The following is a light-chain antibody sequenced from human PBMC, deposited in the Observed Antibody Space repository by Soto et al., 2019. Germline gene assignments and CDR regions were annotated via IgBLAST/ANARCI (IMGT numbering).Light chain of an antibody. J-gene: IGKJ1*01. CDR1: QSISSW. CDR2: KAS. V-gene: IGKV1-5*03. CDR3: QQYNSHLT. Sequence: DIQMTQSPATLSASVGDRVTITCRASQSISSWLAWYQQKPGKAPTLLIYKASSLESGVPSRFSGSGSGTEFTLTISSLQPDDFATYYCQQYNSHLTFGQGTKVEIK.